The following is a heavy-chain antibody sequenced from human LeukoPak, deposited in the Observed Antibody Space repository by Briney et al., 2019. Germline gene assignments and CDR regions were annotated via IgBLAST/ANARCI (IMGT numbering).Heavy chain of an antibody. CDR3: TRDEI. J-gene: IGHJ3*02. CDR2: INQDASER. V-gene: IGHV3-7*04. Sequence: GGSLRLSCAASGFTFSSYGMHWVRQAPGKGLEWVANINQDASERYYVDSVKGRFTIFRDNAKNSLYLQINSLRAEDTAVYYCTRDEIWGPGTMVIVSS. CDR1: GFTFSSYG.